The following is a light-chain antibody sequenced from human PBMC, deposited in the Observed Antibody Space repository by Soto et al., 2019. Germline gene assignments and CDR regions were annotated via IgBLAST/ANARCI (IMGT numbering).Light chain of an antibody. CDR3: QQYGTSFWT. CDR2: GAS. V-gene: IGKV3-20*01. J-gene: IGKJ1*01. CDR1: QSLTSNF. Sequence: EIVLTQSPGTLSLSPGAGVTLSCRASQSLTSNFLAWYQHKPGQAPRLLIYGASSRATGIPDRFSGSGSGTDVTLTISSLEPDDFAVYYCQQYGTSFWTCGQGTNVDI.